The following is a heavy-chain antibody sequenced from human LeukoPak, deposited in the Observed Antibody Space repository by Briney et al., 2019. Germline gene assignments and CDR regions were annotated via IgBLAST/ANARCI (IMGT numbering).Heavy chain of an antibody. D-gene: IGHD3-10*01. Sequence: GGSLRLSCAASGFTFSDYYMSWIRQAPGKGLEWVAVIWYGGSNKYYADSVKGRFTISRDNSKNTLYLQMNSLRAEDTAVYYCAKGGSKGNHFDYWGQGTLVTVSS. CDR1: GFTFSDYY. CDR2: IWYGGSNK. V-gene: IGHV3-30*02. J-gene: IGHJ4*02. CDR3: AKGGSKGNHFDY.